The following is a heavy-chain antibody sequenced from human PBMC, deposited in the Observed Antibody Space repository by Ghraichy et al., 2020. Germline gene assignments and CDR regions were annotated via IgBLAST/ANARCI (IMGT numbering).Heavy chain of an antibody. CDR3: ARYKGSDSSGTFDI. CDR2: ISSDGSKE. Sequence: GGSLRLSCAASGFSLTGFGMHWVRQAPGKGLEWVAVISSDGSKEFYADAVKGRSTISRDISMNTLFLQMNSLGVEDTAVYYCARYKGSDSSGTFDIWGQGTMVTVSS. D-gene: IGHD1-26*01. V-gene: IGHV3-33*05. CDR1: GFSLTGFG. J-gene: IGHJ3*02.